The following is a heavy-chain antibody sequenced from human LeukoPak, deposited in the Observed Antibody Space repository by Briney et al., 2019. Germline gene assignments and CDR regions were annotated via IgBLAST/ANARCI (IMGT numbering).Heavy chain of an antibody. V-gene: IGHV3-30*03. J-gene: IGHJ5*02. CDR3: ARDVDIVATILAENWFDP. CDR2: ISYDGSNK. Sequence: PGGSLRLSGAASGFTFSSYGMHWVRQAPGKGLEWVAVISYDGSNKYYADSVKGRFTISRDNSKNTLYLQMNSLRAEDTAVYYCARDVDIVATILAENWFDPWGQGTLVTVSS. CDR1: GFTFSSYG. D-gene: IGHD5-12*01.